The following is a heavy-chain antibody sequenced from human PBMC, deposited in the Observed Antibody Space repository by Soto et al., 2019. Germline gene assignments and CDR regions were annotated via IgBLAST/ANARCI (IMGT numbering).Heavy chain of an antibody. V-gene: IGHV4-38-2*01. D-gene: IGHD6-25*01. CDR1: GYSISSGYY. J-gene: IGHJ4*02. Sequence: SETLSLTCAVSGYSISSGYYWGWIRQPPGKGLEWIGSIYHSGSTYYNPSLKSRVTISVDTSKNQFSLKLSSVTAADTAVYFCARASSSTDSGFDSWGQGTLVTVSS. CDR3: ARASSSTDSGFDS. CDR2: IYHSGST.